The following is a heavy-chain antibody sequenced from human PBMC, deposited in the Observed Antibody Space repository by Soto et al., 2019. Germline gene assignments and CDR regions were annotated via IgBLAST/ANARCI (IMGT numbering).Heavy chain of an antibody. CDR2: IYWDDDK. CDR1: GFSLTTSGVG. D-gene: IGHD3-3*01. V-gene: IGHV2-5*02. Sequence: QITLNESGPTVVRPTETLTLTCRFSGFSLTTSGVGVGWIRQSPGKAPEWLALIYWDDDKRYSASLKSRLTLTKDTSKRQVVLTVSDLDPTDTATYYCAHRVLRTVFGLVTTTAIYFDFWGQGPPVAVSS. J-gene: IGHJ4*02. CDR3: AHRVLRTVFGLVTTTAIYFDF.